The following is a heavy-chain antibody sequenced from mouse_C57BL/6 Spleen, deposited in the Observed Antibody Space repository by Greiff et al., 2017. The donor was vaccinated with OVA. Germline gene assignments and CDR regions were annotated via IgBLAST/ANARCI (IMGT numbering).Heavy chain of an antibody. CDR2: INPSNGGT. V-gene: IGHV1-53*01. J-gene: IGHJ4*01. Sequence: VQLQQPGTELVKPGASVKLSCKASGYTFTSYWMHWVKQRPGQGLEWIGNINPSNGGTNYNEKFKSKATLTVDKSSSTAYMQLSSLTSEDSAVYYCARERVSSYGNYYARDYWGQGTSVTVSS. CDR1: GYTFTSYW. CDR3: ARERVSSYGNYYARDY. D-gene: IGHD1-1*01.